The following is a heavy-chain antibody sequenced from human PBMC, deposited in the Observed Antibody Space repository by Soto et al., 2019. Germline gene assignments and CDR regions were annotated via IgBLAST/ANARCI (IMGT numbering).Heavy chain of an antibody. V-gene: IGHV3-33*01. CDR2: IWYDGSNK. J-gene: IGHJ4*02. Sequence: QVQLVESGGGVVQPGRSLRLSCAASGFTFSSYGMHWVRQAPGKGLEWVAVIWYDGSNKYYADSVKGRFTISRDNSKNTLYLQMNSLRAEDTAVYYCAIEDLAVAGFDYLGQGTLVTVSS. CDR1: GFTFSSYG. CDR3: AIEDLAVAGFDY. D-gene: IGHD6-19*01.